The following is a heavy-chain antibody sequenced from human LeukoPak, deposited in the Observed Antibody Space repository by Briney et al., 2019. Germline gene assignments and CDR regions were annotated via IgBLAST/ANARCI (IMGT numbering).Heavy chain of an antibody. J-gene: IGHJ4*02. D-gene: IGHD3-22*01. CDR2: IYYSGST. Sequence: SETLSLTCTVSGGSISSYYWSWIRQPPGKGLEWIGYIYYSGSTNYNPSLKSRVTISVDTSKNQFSLKLSSVTAADTAVYYCARGGGITMIVDYFDYWGQGTLVTVSS. CDR3: ARGGGITMIVDYFDY. V-gene: IGHV4-59*01. CDR1: GGSISSYY.